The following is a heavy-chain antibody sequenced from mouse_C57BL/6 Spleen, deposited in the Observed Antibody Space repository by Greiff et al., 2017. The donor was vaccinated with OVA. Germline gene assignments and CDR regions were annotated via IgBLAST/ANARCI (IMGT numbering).Heavy chain of an antibody. J-gene: IGHJ4*01. V-gene: IGHV1-74*01. CDR3: ADSKRDYYAMDY. CDR2: IHPSDSDT. Sequence: QVQLQQSGAELVKPGASVKVSCKASGYTFTSYWMHWVKQRPGQGLEWIGRIHPSDSDTNYNQKFKGKATLTVDKSSSTDYMQLSSLTSEDSAMYYCADSKRDYYAMDYWGQGTSVTVSS. D-gene: IGHD2-5*01. CDR1: GYTFTSYW.